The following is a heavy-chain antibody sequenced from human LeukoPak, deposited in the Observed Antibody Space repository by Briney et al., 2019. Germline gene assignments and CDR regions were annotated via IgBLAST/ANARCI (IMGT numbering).Heavy chain of an antibody. CDR3: AREIVVPVISWFDP. CDR2: ICYSGST. J-gene: IGHJ5*02. CDR1: GGSISSGDYY. D-gene: IGHD3-10*01. Sequence: SQTLSLTCTVSGGSISSGDYYWSWIRQPPGKGLEWIGYICYSGSTYYNPSLKSRVTISVDTSKNQFSLKLSSVTAADTAVYYCAREIVVPVISWFDPWGQGTLVTVSS. V-gene: IGHV4-30-4*01.